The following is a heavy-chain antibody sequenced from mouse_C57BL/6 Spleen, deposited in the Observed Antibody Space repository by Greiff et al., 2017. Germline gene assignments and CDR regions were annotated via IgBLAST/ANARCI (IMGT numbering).Heavy chain of an antibody. Sequence: QVQLKQSGAELARPGASVKMSCKASGYTFTSYTMHWVKQRPGQGLEWIGYINPSSGYTKYNQKFKDKATLTADKSSSTAYMQLSSLTSEDSAVYYCASIYYDSIDYWGQGTTLTVSS. J-gene: IGHJ2*01. CDR3: ASIYYDSIDY. CDR2: INPSSGYT. V-gene: IGHV1-4*01. D-gene: IGHD2-4*01. CDR1: GYTFTSYT.